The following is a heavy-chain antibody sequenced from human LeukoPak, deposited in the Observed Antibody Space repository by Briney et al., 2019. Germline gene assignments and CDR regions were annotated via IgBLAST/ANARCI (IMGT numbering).Heavy chain of an antibody. Sequence: GGSLRLSCAASGFTFSSYAMSWVRQAPGKGLEWVSAISGSGGSTYYADSVKGRFTISRDNAKNSLYLQMNSLRAEDTAVYYCAGEPTSYYGSGSYFDYWGQGTLVTVSS. J-gene: IGHJ4*02. CDR1: GFTFSSYA. CDR2: ISGSGGST. V-gene: IGHV3-23*01. CDR3: AGEPTSYYGSGSYFDY. D-gene: IGHD3-10*01.